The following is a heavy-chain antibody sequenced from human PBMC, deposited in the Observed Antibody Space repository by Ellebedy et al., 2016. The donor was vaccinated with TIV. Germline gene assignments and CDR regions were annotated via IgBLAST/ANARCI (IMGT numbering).Heavy chain of an antibody. V-gene: IGHV3-23*01. CDR2: ISGSCCSP. D-gene: IGHD1-26*01. CDR1: GXTFSSYA. CDR3: ARDRRIVGATTHWFDP. J-gene: IGHJ5*02. Sequence: GESLKISCAASGXTFSSYAMIWFLQAPGKGLELVSAISGSCCSPYYADSVKGRFTISRDNSKNTLYLQMNSLRAEDTAVYYCARDRRIVGATTHWFDPWGQGTLVTVSS.